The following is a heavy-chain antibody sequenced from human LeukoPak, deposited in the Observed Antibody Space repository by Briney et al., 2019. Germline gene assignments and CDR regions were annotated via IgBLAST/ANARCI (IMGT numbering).Heavy chain of an antibody. Sequence: ASVKVSCKASGYTFTGYYMHWVRQAPGQGLEWMGWINPNSGVTNYAQKFQGRVTMTRDTSISTAYMELSRLRSDDTAVYYCARETVRITMVRGPFNYWGQGTLVTVSS. CDR1: GYTFTGYY. CDR3: ARETVRITMVRGPFNY. D-gene: IGHD3-10*01. J-gene: IGHJ4*02. CDR2: INPNSGVT. V-gene: IGHV1-2*02.